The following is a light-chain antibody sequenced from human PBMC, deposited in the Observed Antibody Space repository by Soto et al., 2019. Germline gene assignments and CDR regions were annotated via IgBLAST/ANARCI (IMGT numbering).Light chain of an antibody. V-gene: IGLV2-14*01. CDR1: SSDIGGHHF. Sequence: QSVLTQPASVSGSPGQSITISCTGTSSDIGGHHFVSWYQQQSGKAPKLVLYEVTDRPSGVSDRFSGSKSGNTASLTISGLQPEDEADYYCSSYTSSSLYVFGTGTKVTVL. CDR2: EVT. J-gene: IGLJ1*01. CDR3: SSYTSSSLYV.